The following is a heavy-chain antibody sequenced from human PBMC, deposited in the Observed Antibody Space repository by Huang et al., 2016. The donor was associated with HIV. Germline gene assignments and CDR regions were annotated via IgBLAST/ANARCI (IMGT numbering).Heavy chain of an antibody. Sequence: QVQLVQSGAEVKKPGASVKVSCKASGFNFNNYDFNWVRQASGQGLGWMGWMNPKSGNTGDAQKFQGRVTITRNNSITTAYMELRSLRSEDTAVYYCARARGFLYDSTGYYSRYYFDSWGQGTLVTISS. CDR2: MNPKSGNT. D-gene: IGHD3-22*01. V-gene: IGHV1-8*03. J-gene: IGHJ4*02. CDR1: GFNFNNYD. CDR3: ARARGFLYDSTGYYSRYYFDS.